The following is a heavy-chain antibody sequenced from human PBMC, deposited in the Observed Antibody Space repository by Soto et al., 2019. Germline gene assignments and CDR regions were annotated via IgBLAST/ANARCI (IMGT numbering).Heavy chain of an antibody. CDR2: INHSGST. J-gene: IGHJ6*02. CDR3: ARGRGSSSPAYHYYYYGMDV. D-gene: IGHD6-6*01. CDR1: GGAINSYY. V-gene: IGHV4-34*01. Sequence: PSETLSLTCTVSGGAINSYYWTWIRQPAGKGLEWIGEINHSGSTNYNPSLKSRVTISVDTSKNQFSLKLSSVTAADTAVYYCARGRGSSSPAYHYYYYGMDVWGQGTTVTVSS.